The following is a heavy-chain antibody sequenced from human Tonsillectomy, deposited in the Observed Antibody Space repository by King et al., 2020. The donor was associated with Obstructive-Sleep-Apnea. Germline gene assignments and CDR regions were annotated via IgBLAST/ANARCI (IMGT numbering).Heavy chain of an antibody. Sequence: VQLVESGGGVVQPGRSLRLSCAASGFTFSNYGMHWVPQAPGEGLEWVAIISYDGRDKYYSDSLKGRFTISRDNSKSTLYLQMNSLRPEDTAVYYCGGYNWFDPWGQGTLVTVSS. D-gene: IGHD6-13*01. CDR1: GFTFSNYG. V-gene: IGHV3-30*03. CDR3: GGYNWFDP. J-gene: IGHJ5*02. CDR2: ISYDGRDK.